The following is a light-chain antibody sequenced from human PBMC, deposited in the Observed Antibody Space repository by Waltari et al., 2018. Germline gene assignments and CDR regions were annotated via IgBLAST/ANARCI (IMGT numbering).Light chain of an antibody. V-gene: IGKV3-11*01. CDR2: DAS. J-gene: IGKJ4*02. CDR3: QQRSNWPLT. CDR1: HSLSTS. Sequence: EIVLTQSPATLSLSPGERATLSCRASHSLSTSLAWYQQKPGQAPRLLMYDASNRATGIPARFSGRGSGTDFTLTISSLEPEDFAVYYCQQRSNWPLTFGGGTKVEIK.